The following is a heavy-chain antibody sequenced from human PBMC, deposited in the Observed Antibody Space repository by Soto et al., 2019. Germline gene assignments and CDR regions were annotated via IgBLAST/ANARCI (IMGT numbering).Heavy chain of an antibody. CDR1: GFTFYNYA. V-gene: IGHV3-23*01. Sequence: EVQLLESGGGLVQPGGSLRLSCAASGFTFYNYAMTWVRQAPGKGLEWVSTIIGSGAGTYYADSVKGRFTISRDNSKNTLYLQMNSPRAEDTAVYYCAKAGAYSSNCWFDPWGQGTLVTVTS. D-gene: IGHD6-13*01. J-gene: IGHJ5*02. CDR3: AKAGAYSSNCWFDP. CDR2: IIGSGAGT.